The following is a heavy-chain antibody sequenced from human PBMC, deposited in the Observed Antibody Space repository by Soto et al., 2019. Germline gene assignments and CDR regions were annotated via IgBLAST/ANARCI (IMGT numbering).Heavy chain of an antibody. CDR2: IYYSGST. D-gene: IGHD3-3*01. V-gene: IGHV4-31*03. J-gene: IGHJ4*02. Sequence: QVQLQESGPGLVKPSQTLSLTCTVSGGSISSGGYYWSWIRQHPGKGLEWIGYIYYSGSTYYNPSLKSRVTISVDTSKNQFSLKLSSVTAADTAVYYCARAFWSGYYTGIPFDYWGQGTLVTVSS. CDR3: ARAFWSGYYTGIPFDY. CDR1: GGSISSGGYY.